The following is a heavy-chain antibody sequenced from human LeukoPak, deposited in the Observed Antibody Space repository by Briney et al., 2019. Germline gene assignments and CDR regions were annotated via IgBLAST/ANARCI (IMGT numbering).Heavy chain of an antibody. CDR3: ARDGSYLGSFDY. D-gene: IGHD1-26*01. V-gene: IGHV4-39*07. CDR1: GGSIRTSSYY. J-gene: IGHJ4*02. Sequence: SETLSLTCTVSGGSIRTSSYYWGWIRQPPGKGLEWIGSIYYSGSTYFNPSLKSRVTISVDASKNQFSLKLSSVTAADTAVYYCARDGSYLGSFDYWGQGTLVTVSS. CDR2: IYYSGST.